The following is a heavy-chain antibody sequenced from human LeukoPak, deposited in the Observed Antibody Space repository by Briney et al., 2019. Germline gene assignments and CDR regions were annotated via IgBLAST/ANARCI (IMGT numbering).Heavy chain of an antibody. CDR1: EFAFSSYW. Sequence: PGGSLRLSCAASEFAFSSYWMHWVRQAPGKGLVWVSRINSDGSSTSYADSVKGRFTISRDNAKNTLYLQMNSLRAEDTAVYYCVRDNPLSSGYSYGYVWYYYYGMDVWGQGTTVTVSS. CDR3: VRDNPLSSGYSYGYVWYYYYGMDV. V-gene: IGHV3-74*01. CDR2: INSDGSST. J-gene: IGHJ6*02. D-gene: IGHD5-18*01.